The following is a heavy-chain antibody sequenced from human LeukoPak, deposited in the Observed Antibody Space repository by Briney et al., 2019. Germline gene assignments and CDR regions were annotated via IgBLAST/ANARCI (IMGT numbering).Heavy chain of an antibody. V-gene: IGHV1-46*01. D-gene: IGHD1-26*01. J-gene: IGHJ4*02. CDR1: GYTFTSYY. CDR2: INPSDITT. Sequence: ASVKVSCKASGYTFTSYYMHWVRQAPGQGLEWMGIINPSDITTSYAQKFQGRVTMTRDTSTSTVYMELSSLRSEDTAAYYCAREDSGYSGFDYWGQGTLVTVSS. CDR3: AREDSGYSGFDY.